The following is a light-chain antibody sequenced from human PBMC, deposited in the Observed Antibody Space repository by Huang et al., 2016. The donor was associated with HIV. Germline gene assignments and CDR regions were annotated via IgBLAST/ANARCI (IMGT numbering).Light chain of an antibody. CDR2: DAS. Sequence: EIVLTHSPATLSLSPGERDTLSCRASQSVTRYLAWYQQKPGQAPSLLSVDASNRATGIPARFSGTGSWTDFTLTISSLEAEDSAVYYCQQRSNWPPLTFGGGTKVEIK. CDR3: QQRSNWPPLT. V-gene: IGKV3-11*01. J-gene: IGKJ4*01. CDR1: QSVTRY.